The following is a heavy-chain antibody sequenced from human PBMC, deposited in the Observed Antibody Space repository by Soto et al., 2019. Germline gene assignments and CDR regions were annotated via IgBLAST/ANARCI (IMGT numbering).Heavy chain of an antibody. V-gene: IGHV3-11*06. D-gene: IGHD2-2*02. J-gene: IGHJ4*02. CDR1: GFTFSDSY. Sequence: QVQLVESGGGLVKPGGSLRLSCAASGFTFSDSYMGWIRQAPGKGLEWVSYISSSSDYTNYADSGKGRFTISRENAKNSLYLQMNSLRAEDTAVYYCARYCSSTSCSTYDYWGQGTLVTVSS. CDR2: ISSSSDYT. CDR3: ARYCSSTSCSTYDY.